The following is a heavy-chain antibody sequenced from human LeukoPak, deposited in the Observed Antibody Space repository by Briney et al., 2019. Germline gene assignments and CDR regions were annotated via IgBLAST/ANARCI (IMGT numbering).Heavy chain of an antibody. J-gene: IGHJ5*02. CDR3: ARYHYCSGGSCYSRWFDP. D-gene: IGHD2-15*01. V-gene: IGHV4-34*01. CDR2: INHSGST. Sequence: ETPSLTCAVYGGSFSGYYWSWIRQPPGKGLEWIGEINHSGSTNYNPSLKSRVTISVDTSKNQFSLKLSSVTAADTAVYYCARYHYCSGGSCYSRWFDPWGQGTLVTVSS. CDR1: GGSFSGYY.